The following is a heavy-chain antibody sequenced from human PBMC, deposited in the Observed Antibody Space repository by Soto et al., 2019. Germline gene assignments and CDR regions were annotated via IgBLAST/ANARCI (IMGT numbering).Heavy chain of an antibody. J-gene: IGHJ5*02. CDR3: AKDRSVDTRDWFDP. V-gene: IGHV3-23*01. CDR1: GFTFGTYA. Sequence: EVQLLESGGGLVQPGGSLRLSCAASGFTFGTYAMNWVRQAPGKGLEWVSGITGSGGSTYYADSVKGRFTISRDNSENTLYLQMNSLRGDDTAVHYCAKDRSVDTRDWFDPWGQGTLVTVSS. CDR2: ITGSGGST. D-gene: IGHD5-18*01.